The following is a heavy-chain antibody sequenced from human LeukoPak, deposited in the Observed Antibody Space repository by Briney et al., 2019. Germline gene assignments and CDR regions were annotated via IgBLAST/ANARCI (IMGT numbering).Heavy chain of an antibody. Sequence: PSETLSLTCTVSGGSISSSSYYWGWIRQPPGKGLEWIGSIYYSGSTYYNPSLKSRVTISVDTSKNQFSLKLSSVTAADTAVYYCARDREYYDSWGQGTLVTVSS. V-gene: IGHV4-39*07. CDR3: ARDREYYDS. J-gene: IGHJ4*02. CDR2: IYYSGST. CDR1: GGSISSSSYY.